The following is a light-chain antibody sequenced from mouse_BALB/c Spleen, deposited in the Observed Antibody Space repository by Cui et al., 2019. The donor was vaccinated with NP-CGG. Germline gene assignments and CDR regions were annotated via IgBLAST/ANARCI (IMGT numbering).Light chain of an antibody. V-gene: IGLV1*01. CDR3: ALWYSNHWV. J-gene: IGLJ1*01. CDR1: TGAVTTSNY. Sequence: QAVVTQESALTTSPGETVTLTCRSSTGAVTTSNYANWVQEKPDHLFTGLLGGANNSAPGVSARYSGAPSWDKTALSLTRGQTESVRKYFCALWYSNHWVFGGGTKLTVL. CDR2: GAN.